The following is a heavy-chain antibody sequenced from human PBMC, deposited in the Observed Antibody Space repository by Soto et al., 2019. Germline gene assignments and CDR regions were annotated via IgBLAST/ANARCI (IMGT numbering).Heavy chain of an antibody. D-gene: IGHD6-13*01. CDR1: GGSISSSSYY. J-gene: IGHJ6*02. Sequence: PSETLSLTCTVSGGSISSSSYYWGWIRQPPGKGLEWIGSIYYSGSTYYNPSLKSRVTISADTSKNQFSLKLSSVTAADTAVYYCARHSRDYYYYYGMDVWGQGTTVTVSS. V-gene: IGHV4-39*01. CDR3: ARHSRDYYYYYGMDV. CDR2: IYYSGST.